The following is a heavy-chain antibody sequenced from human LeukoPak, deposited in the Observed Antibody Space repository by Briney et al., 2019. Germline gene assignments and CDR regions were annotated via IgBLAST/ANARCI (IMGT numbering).Heavy chain of an antibody. CDR1: GGSVSSDY. V-gene: IGHV4-4*09. D-gene: IGHD6-19*01. CDR3: ARAKQLLAFES. J-gene: IGHJ4*02. CDR2: IYTSGST. Sequence: PSETLSLTCTVSGGSVSSDYWSWIRQPPGKGLEWIGNIYTSGSTNYNPSLNSPATISLDTSKNQLSLRLSSVTATDTAVYHCARAKQLLAFESWGQGTLVTVSS.